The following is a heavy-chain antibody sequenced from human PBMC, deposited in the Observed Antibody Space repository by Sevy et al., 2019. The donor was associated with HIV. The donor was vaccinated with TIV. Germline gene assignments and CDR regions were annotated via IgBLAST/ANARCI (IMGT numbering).Heavy chain of an antibody. Sequence: GGSLRLSCAASGFTFNLYSMNYVRQVPGRGLEWVSSISSTSSYIFYGASVKGRFTISRDNTKNSLYLQMNSLRADDTAVYYCARGAGDPVGALDIWGQGTMVTVSS. CDR2: ISSTSSYI. D-gene: IGHD4-17*01. CDR1: GFTFNLYS. V-gene: IGHV3-21*01. CDR3: ARGAGDPVGALDI. J-gene: IGHJ3*02.